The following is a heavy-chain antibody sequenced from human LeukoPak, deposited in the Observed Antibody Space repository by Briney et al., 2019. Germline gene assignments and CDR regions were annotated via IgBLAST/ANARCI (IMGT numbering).Heavy chain of an antibody. CDR2: INHSGST. D-gene: IGHD3-9*01. J-gene: IGHJ5*02. V-gene: IGHV4-34*01. CDR3: ARLTTIFYNNWFDP. Sequence: SETLSLTCAVYGGSFSGYYWSWIRQPPGKGLEWIGEINHSGSTNYNPSLESRVTISVDTSKNQFSLKLSSVTAADTAVYYCARLTTIFYNNWFDPWGQGTLVTVSS. CDR1: GGSFSGYY.